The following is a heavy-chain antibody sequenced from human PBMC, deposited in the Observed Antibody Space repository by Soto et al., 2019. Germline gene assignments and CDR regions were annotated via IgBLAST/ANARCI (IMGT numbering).Heavy chain of an antibody. J-gene: IGHJ4*02. Sequence: GGSLRLSCAASGFAFSSYAMHWVRQAPGKGLEWVSSISTSIDATYYADSVKGRFTISRDDSKNTLYLQMNSLRAEDSAVYYCAKDRTVAARNFDYWGQGTQVTVSS. CDR2: ISTSIDAT. V-gene: IGHV3-23*01. CDR3: AKDRTVAARNFDY. D-gene: IGHD6-6*01. CDR1: GFAFSSYA.